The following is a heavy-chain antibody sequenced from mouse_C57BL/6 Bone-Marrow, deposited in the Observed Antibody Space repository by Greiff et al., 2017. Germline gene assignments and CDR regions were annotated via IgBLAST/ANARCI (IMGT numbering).Heavy chain of an antibody. CDR2: ISSGGSYT. J-gene: IGHJ4*01. CDR1: GFTFSSYG. V-gene: IGHV5-6*01. Sequence: EVQLVESGGDLVKPGGSLKLSCAASGFTFSSYGMSWVRQTPDKRLEWVATISSGGSYTYYPDSVKGRFTISRDNAKNTLYLQMSSLKSEDTAMYYCARQPGDYWGQGTSVTVSS. CDR3: ARQPGDY.